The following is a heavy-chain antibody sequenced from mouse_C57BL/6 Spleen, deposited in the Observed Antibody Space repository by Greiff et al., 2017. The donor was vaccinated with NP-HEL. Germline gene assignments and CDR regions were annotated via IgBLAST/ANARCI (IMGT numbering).Heavy chain of an antibody. CDR2: LTPHYGTT. CDR3: AGYYGSSYWYFDV. CDR1: GYSFTDYN. V-gene: IGHV1-39*01. J-gene: IGHJ1*03. Sequence: EVQLQQSGPELVKPGASVKISCTASGYSFTDYNMNWVQQSTGQCLEWIGVLTPHYGTTRSNQQFTGKATLTVDQSSRTAYMQLNSLTSEDSAVDDCAGYYGSSYWYFDVWGTGTTVTVSS. D-gene: IGHD1-1*01.